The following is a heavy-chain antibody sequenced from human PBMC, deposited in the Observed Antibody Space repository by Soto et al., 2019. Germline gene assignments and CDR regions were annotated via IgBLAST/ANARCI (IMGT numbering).Heavy chain of an antibody. Sequence: SETLSLTCAVSSDSITNSYWWSWVRQSPGKGLEWVGNIYHSGKTNYNPSLKSRVTISVDKSKNQFSLRLSSLTAADTAVYYCARVSPMLRGVIPPSWFDPWGQGTLVTVS. CDR3: ARVSPMLRGVIPPSWFDP. CDR2: IYHSGKT. CDR1: SDSITNSYW. D-gene: IGHD3-10*01. V-gene: IGHV4-4*02. J-gene: IGHJ5*02.